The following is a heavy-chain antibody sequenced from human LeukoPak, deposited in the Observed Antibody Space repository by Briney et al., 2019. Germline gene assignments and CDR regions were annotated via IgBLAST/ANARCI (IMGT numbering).Heavy chain of an antibody. J-gene: IGHJ4*02. CDR3: ARRYGYGGNSGFDY. V-gene: IGHV4-59*08. D-gene: IGHD4-17*01. Sequence: SETLSLTCTVSGVSISSYYWSWIQQPPPQGLEGIGYIYYSGSTNYNPSLKSRVTISVDTSKNQFSLKLSSVTAADTAVYYCARRYGYGGNSGFDYWGQGTLVTVSS. CDR2: IYYSGST. CDR1: GVSISSYY.